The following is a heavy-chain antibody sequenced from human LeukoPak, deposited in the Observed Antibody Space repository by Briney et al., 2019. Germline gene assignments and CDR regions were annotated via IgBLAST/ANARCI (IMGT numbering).Heavy chain of an antibody. CDR3: AKDMWDFWSGYFGAFDI. CDR1: GFTFDDYA. J-gene: IGHJ3*02. V-gene: IGHV3-9*01. CDR2: ISWNSGSI. Sequence: GRSLRLSCAASGFTFDDYAMHWVRHAPGKGLEWVSGISWNSGSIGYADSVKGRFTISRDNAKNSLYLQMNSLRAEDTALYYCAKDMWDFWSGYFGAFDIWGQGTMVTVSS. D-gene: IGHD3-3*01.